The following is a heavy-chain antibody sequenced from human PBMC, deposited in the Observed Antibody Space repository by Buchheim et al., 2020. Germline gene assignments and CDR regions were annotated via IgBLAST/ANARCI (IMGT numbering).Heavy chain of an antibody. CDR2: IIPIFGPA. Sequence: QVQLVQSGAEVKKPGSSVKVSCKASGGTFSIYAISWVRQAPGQGLEWMGGIIPIFGPAKYAQNFQGRVTITADESTSTAYMELSSLRSEDTAVYYCAAPVGVGFCSGGGCSTGLLAWGQGTL. CDR1: GGTFSIYA. D-gene: IGHD2-15*01. J-gene: IGHJ5*02. CDR3: AAPVGVGFCSGGGCSTGLLA. V-gene: IGHV1-69*01.